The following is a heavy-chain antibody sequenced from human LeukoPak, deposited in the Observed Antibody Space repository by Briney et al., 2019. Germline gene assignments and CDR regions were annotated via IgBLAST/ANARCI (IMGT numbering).Heavy chain of an antibody. CDR2: ISAYNGNT. CDR1: GYTFTSYG. V-gene: IGHV1-18*01. CDR3: ASMIAATGDFRRGGFDP. Sequence: GASVKVSCKASGYTFTSYGISWVRQAPGQGLEWMGWISAYNGNTNYAQKLQGRVTITRDTSASTAYMELSSLRSEDTAVYYCASMIAATGDFRRGGFDPWGQGTLVTVSS. D-gene: IGHD6-13*01. J-gene: IGHJ5*02.